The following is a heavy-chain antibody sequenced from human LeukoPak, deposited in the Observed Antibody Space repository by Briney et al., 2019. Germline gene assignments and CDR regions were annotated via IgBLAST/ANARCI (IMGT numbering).Heavy chain of an antibody. V-gene: IGHV3-9*01. D-gene: IGHD4-17*01. J-gene: IGHJ4*02. CDR2: ISWNSGSI. CDR1: GFAFDDYA. CDR3: AKDRGMALYGDYEGFDY. Sequence: PGGSLRLSCAASGFAFDDYAMHWVRQAPGKGLEWVSGISWNSGSIGYADSVKGRFTISRDNAKNPLYLQMNSLRAEDTALYYCAKDRGMALYGDYEGFDYWGQGTLVIVAS.